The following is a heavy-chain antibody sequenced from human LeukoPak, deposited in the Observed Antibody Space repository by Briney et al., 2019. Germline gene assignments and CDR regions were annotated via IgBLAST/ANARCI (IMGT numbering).Heavy chain of an antibody. CDR3: AKTLRSGDWYFDY. CDR2: ISVTGSST. CDR1: GFTFNSYA. Sequence: GGSLRLPCVPSGFTFNSYAMSWVRQAPGQGLEWVSTISVTGSSTYYADSVKGRFTTSRDNSKNTLYLQMNGLRVEDTAVYYCAKTLRSGDWYFDYWGQGTLVTVSS. J-gene: IGHJ4*02. V-gene: IGHV3-23*01. D-gene: IGHD2-21*02.